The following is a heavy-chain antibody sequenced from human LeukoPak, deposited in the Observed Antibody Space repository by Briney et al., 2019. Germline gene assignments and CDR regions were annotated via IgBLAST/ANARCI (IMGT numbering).Heavy chain of an antibody. D-gene: IGHD6-13*01. J-gene: IGHJ5*02. V-gene: IGHV1-69*04. CDR2: IIPILGIA. CDR1: GGTFSRFA. Sequence: ASVKVSCKASGGTFSRFAISWVPQAPGQGLEWMGRIIPILGIANYAQKFQGRVTITADKSTSTAYMELSSLRSEDTAVYYCARNSPAAGTSGFFAHWGQGTLVTVSS. CDR3: ARNSPAAGTSGFFAH.